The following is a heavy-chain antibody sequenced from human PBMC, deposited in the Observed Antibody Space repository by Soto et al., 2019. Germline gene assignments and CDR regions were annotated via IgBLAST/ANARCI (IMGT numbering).Heavy chain of an antibody. CDR1: GGSISSYY. Sequence: SETLSLTCTVSGGSISSYYWSWIRRPAGKGLEWIGRIYTSGSTNYNPSLKSRVTMSVDTSKNQFSLKLSSVTAADTAVYYCASLYSYGSPDYYYGMDVWGQGTTVTVSS. V-gene: IGHV4-4*07. CDR3: ASLYSYGSPDYYYGMDV. D-gene: IGHD5-18*01. CDR2: IYTSGST. J-gene: IGHJ6*02.